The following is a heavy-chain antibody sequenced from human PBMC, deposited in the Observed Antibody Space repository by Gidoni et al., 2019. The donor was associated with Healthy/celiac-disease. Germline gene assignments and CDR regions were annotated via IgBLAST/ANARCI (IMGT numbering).Heavy chain of an antibody. CDR2: INHSGST. Sequence: QVQLQQWGAGLLKPSETLSLTCAVYGGSFSGYYWSWIRQPPGKGLEWIGEINHSGSTNYNPSLKSRVTILVDTSKNQFSLKLISVTAADTAVYYCARGRGALGSWMDYWGQGTLVTVSS. CDR1: GGSFSGYY. J-gene: IGHJ4*02. V-gene: IGHV4-34*01. D-gene: IGHD6-13*01. CDR3: ARGRGALGSWMDY.